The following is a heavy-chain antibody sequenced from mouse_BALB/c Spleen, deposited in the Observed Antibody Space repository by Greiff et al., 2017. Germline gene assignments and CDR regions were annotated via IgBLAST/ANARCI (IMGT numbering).Heavy chain of an antibody. Sequence: QVQLQQSGPELVKPGASVRISCKASGYTFTSYYIHWVKQRPGQGLEWIGWIYPGNVNTKYNEKFKGKATLTADKSSSTAYMQLSSLTSEDSAVYFCARKDYYDLYAMDYWGQGTSVTVSS. CDR1: GYTFTSYY. D-gene: IGHD2-4*01. V-gene: IGHV1S56*01. J-gene: IGHJ4*01. CDR2: IYPGNVNT. CDR3: ARKDYYDLYAMDY.